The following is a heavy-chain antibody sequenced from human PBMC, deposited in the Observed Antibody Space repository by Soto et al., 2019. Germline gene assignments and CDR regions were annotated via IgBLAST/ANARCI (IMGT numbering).Heavy chain of an antibody. CDR1: GYNFATYG. D-gene: IGHD3-9*01. V-gene: IGHV1-18*01. CDR2: INPANGKT. J-gene: IGHJ4*02. Sequence: QVQLVQSGAEVEKPGASVKVSCKASGYNFATYGISWVRQAPGQGLEWMGWINPANGKTNYAQKFRARTTLTSDTSTNTVYMDLRSLRSDDAAVYFCARTPILPERGLDSWGQGTLVSVSS. CDR3: ARTPILPERGLDS.